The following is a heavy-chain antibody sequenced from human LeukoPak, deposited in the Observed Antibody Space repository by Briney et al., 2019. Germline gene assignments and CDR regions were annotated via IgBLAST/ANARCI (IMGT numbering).Heavy chain of an antibody. J-gene: IGHJ3*02. D-gene: IGHD3-22*01. CDR2: ISSSGSA. V-gene: IGHV4-61*02. CDR1: GDSISSGDYY. CDR3: ARGPYSYDSSGAFDI. Sequence: SQTLSLTCTVSGDSISSGDYYWSWIRQPAGKGLEWIGRISSSGSANYNPSLKSRVTISVDTSKNQFSLKLSSVTAADTAVYFCARGPYSYDSSGAFDIWGQGTMVTVSS.